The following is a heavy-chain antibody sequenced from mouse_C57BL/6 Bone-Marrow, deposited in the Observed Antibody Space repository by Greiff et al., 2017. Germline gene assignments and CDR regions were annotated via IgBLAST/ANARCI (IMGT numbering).Heavy chain of an antibody. J-gene: IGHJ4*01. CDR2: ISDGGSYT. Sequence: EVQGVESGGGLVKPGGSLKLSCAASGFTFSSYAMSWVRQTPEKRLEWVATISDGGSYTYYPDNVKGRFTISRDNAKNNLYLQMSHLKSEDTAMYYCARVGELGYAMDYWGQGTSVTVSS. CDR1: GFTFSSYA. V-gene: IGHV5-4*01. D-gene: IGHD4-1*01. CDR3: ARVGELGYAMDY.